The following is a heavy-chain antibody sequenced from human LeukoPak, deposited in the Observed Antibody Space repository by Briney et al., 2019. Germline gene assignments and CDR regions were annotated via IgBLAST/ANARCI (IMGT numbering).Heavy chain of an antibody. D-gene: IGHD6-13*01. CDR3: ARVTRAAAGTGFDP. Sequence: PSETLSLTCAVYGGSFSGYYWSWIRQPPGKGLEWIEEINHSGSTNYNPSLKSRGTISVDTSKNQFSLKLSSVTAADTAVYYCARVTRAAAGTGFDPWGQGTPVTVSS. CDR1: GGSFSGYY. J-gene: IGHJ5*02. V-gene: IGHV4-34*01. CDR2: INHSGST.